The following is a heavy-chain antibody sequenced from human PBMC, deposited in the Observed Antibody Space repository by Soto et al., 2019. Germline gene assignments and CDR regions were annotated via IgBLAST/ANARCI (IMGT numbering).Heavy chain of an antibody. CDR3: ARDLRHYYGSVESDY. Sequence: QVQLVQSGAEVKKPGASVKVSCKASGYTFTSYGISWVRQAPGQGLEWMGWISAYNGNTNYAQKLQGRVTMTTDTSTSTGYMELRSLRSDDTAVYYCARDLRHYYGSVESDYWGQGTLVTVSS. V-gene: IGHV1-18*01. J-gene: IGHJ4*02. CDR2: ISAYNGNT. D-gene: IGHD3-10*01. CDR1: GYTFTSYG.